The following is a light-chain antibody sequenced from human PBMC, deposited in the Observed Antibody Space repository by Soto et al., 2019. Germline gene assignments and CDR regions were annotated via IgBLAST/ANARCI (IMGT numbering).Light chain of an antibody. Sequence: DIQMTQSPSSLSASVGDRVTITCRASQSISSYLNWYQQKPGKAPKLLIYAASSLQSGVPSRFSGSGSGTDFTLTISSLQPEDFATYYCQQSYSTFYTFGQGIKLEIK. CDR2: AAS. CDR1: QSISSY. CDR3: QQSYSTFYT. V-gene: IGKV1-39*01. J-gene: IGKJ2*01.